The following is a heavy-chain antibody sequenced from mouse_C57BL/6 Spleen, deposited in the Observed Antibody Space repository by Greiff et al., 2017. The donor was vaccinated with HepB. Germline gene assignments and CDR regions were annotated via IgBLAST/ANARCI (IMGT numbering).Heavy chain of an antibody. J-gene: IGHJ4*01. Sequence: EVHLVESGGGLVKPGGSLKLSCAASGFTFSDYGMHWVRQAPEKGLEWVAYISSGSSTIYYADTVKGRFTISRDNAKNTLFLQMTSLRSEDTAMYYCATGYDYDDYAMDYWGQGTSVTVSS. V-gene: IGHV5-17*01. CDR3: ATGYDYDDYAMDY. CDR1: GFTFSDYG. CDR2: ISSGSSTI. D-gene: IGHD2-4*01.